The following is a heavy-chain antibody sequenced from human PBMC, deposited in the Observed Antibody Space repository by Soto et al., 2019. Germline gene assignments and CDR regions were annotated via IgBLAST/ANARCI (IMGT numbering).Heavy chain of an antibody. CDR2: IIPIQGTA. D-gene: IGHD2-21*01. Sequence: QVQLVQSGAEVKKPGSSVKVSCEASGGSFISYSFTWVRQAPGQGLEWMVRIIPIQGTAGYAWKFQDRVTITADRSTKTVYMELRSLRPEDTALYFCAKSLLFVDHAYMDVWGKGNTVTVAS. V-gene: IGHV1-69*08. CDR3: AKSLLFVDHAYMDV. J-gene: IGHJ6*03. CDR1: GGSFISYS.